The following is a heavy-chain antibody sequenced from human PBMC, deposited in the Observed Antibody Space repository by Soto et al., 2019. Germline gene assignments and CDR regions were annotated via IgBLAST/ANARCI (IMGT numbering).Heavy chain of an antibody. CDR3: AKEISFGRFWTDAFDI. Sequence: ASVKVSCKASGYTFTSYAMHWVRQAPGQRLEWMGWINAGNGNTKYSQKFQGRVTITRDTSASTAYMELSSLRSEDTAVYYCAKEISFGRFWTDAFDIWGQGTMVTVS. CDR1: GYTFTSYA. V-gene: IGHV1-3*01. CDR2: INAGNGNT. J-gene: IGHJ3*02. D-gene: IGHD3-3*01.